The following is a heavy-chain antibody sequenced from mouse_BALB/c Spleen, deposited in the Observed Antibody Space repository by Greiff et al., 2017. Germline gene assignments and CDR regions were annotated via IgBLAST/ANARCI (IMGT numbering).Heavy chain of an antibody. CDR2: INPYNDGT. Sequence: VHVKQSGPELVKPGASVKMSCKASGYTFTSYVMHWVKQKPGQGLEWIGYINPYNDGTKYNEKFKGKATLTSDKSSSTAYMELSSLTSEDSAVYYCARGRGGGAMDYWGQGTSVTVSS. CDR3: ARGRGGGAMDY. D-gene: IGHD1-1*01. V-gene: IGHV1-14*01. J-gene: IGHJ4*01. CDR1: GYTFTSYV.